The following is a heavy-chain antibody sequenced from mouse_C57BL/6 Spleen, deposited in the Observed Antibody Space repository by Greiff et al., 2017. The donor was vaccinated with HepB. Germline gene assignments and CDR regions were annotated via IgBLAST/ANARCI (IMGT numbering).Heavy chain of an antibody. Sequence: EVQLQQSGAELVRPGASVKLSCTASGFNIKDDYMHWVKQRPEQGLEWIGWIDPENGDTEYASKFQGKATITADTSSNTAYLQLSSLTSEDTAVYYCTTRLWLRQGYYFDYWGQGTTLTVSS. J-gene: IGHJ2*01. CDR2: IDPENGDT. V-gene: IGHV14-4*01. CDR3: TTRLWLRQGYYFDY. CDR1: GFNIKDDY. D-gene: IGHD2-2*01.